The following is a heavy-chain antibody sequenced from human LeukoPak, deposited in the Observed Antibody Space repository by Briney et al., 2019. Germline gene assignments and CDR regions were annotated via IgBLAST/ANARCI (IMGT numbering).Heavy chain of an antibody. D-gene: IGHD6-19*01. J-gene: IGHJ5*02. CDR3: ARDPYSSGWYIPRYDP. CDR2: IIPILGIA. V-gene: IGHV1-69*04. CDR1: GGTFSSYA. Sequence: SVKVSCKASGGTFSSYAISWVRQAPGQGLEWMGRIIPILGIANYAQKFQGRVTITADKSTSIAYMELSSLRSEDTAVYYCARDPYSSGWYIPRYDPWGQGTLVTVSS.